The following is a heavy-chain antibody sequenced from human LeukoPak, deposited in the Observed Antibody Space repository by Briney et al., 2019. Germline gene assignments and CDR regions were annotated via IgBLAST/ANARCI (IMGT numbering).Heavy chain of an antibody. D-gene: IGHD3-22*01. V-gene: IGHV4-34*01. CDR2: INHSGST. Sequence: PSETLSLTCAVYGGSFSGYYWSWIRQPPGKGLEWIGEINHSGSTNYNPSLKSRVTISVDTSKNQFSLKLSSVTAADTAVYYCARAHSYDSSGYFDYWGQGTLVTVSS. J-gene: IGHJ4*02. CDR1: GGSFSGYY. CDR3: ARAHSYDSSGYFDY.